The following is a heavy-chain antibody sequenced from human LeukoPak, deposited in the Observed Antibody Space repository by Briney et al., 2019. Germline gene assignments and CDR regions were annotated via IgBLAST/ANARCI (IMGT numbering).Heavy chain of an antibody. Sequence: ASVKVSCKASGYTFINYYFHWVRQAPGQGLEWVGIINPSGGSTSYAQKLQGRFTMTRDMSTSTVYMELSNLRSEDTAVYYCNIVVVPAAMLAPHYYYYMDVWGKGTTVTISS. CDR3: NIVVVPAAMLAPHYYYYMDV. CDR1: GYTFINYY. V-gene: IGHV1-46*01. CDR2: INPSGGST. J-gene: IGHJ6*03. D-gene: IGHD2-2*01.